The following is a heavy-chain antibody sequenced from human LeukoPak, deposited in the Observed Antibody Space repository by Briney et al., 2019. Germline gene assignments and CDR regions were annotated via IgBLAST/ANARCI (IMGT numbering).Heavy chain of an antibody. J-gene: IGHJ4*02. CDR1: GGSISSYY. V-gene: IGHV4-59*08. CDR2: IYYSGST. Sequence: SETLSLTCTVSGGSISSYYWSWIRQPPGKGLEWIGYIYYSGSTNYNPSLKSRVTISVDTSKNQFSLKLSSVTAADTAVYYCASYIHKDDSSVRYFDYWGQGTLVTVSS. CDR3: ASYIHKDDSSVRYFDY. D-gene: IGHD3-22*01.